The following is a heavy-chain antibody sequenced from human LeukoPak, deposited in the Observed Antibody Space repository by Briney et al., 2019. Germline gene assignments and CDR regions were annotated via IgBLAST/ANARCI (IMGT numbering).Heavy chain of an antibody. CDR1: GYSISSGYY. CDR3: ARHGITGRLPLNNWFDP. CDR2: IYHSGST. J-gene: IGHJ5*02. Sequence: SETLSLTCAVSGYSISSGYYWGWIRQPPGKGLEWIESIYHSGSTYYNPSLKRRVTISVDTSKNQFSLKQTPVTAADTAVYYCARHGITGRLPLNNWFDPWGQGTLVTVSS. D-gene: IGHD3-10*01. V-gene: IGHV4-38-2*01.